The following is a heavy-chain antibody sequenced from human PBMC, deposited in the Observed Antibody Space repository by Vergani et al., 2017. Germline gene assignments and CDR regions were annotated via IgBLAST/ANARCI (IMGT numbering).Heavy chain of an antibody. D-gene: IGHD3-10*01. J-gene: IGHJ3*02. CDR2: INHSGST. V-gene: IGHV4-34*01. Sequence: QVQLQQWGAGLLKPSETLSLTCAVYGGSFSGYYWSWIRQPPGKGLEWIGEINHSGSTNYNPSLKSRVTISVDTSKNQFSLKLSSVTAADTAVYYCARRVTSYAFDIWGQGIMVTVSS. CDR1: GGSFSGYY. CDR3: ARRVTSYAFDI.